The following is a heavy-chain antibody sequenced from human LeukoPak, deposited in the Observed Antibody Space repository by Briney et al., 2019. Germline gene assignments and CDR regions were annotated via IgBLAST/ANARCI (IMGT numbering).Heavy chain of an antibody. CDR1: GGSISSSSYY. CDR3: ARQYYDYVWGSYRDLYYFDY. V-gene: IGHV4-39*01. CDR2: IYYSGNT. D-gene: IGHD3-16*02. Sequence: SETLSLTCTVSGGSISSSSYYWGWIRQPPGKGLEWIGSIYYSGNTYYNPSLKSRVTISVDTSKNLFSLKLSSVTAADTAVYYCARQYYDYVWGSYRDLYYFDYSGQGTLVTVSS. J-gene: IGHJ4*02.